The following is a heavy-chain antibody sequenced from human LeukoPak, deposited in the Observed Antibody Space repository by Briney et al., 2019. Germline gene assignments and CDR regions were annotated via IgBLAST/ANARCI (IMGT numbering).Heavy chain of an antibody. J-gene: IGHJ5*02. CDR2: IHHSGST. CDR3: ARETYGFDP. Sequence: SETLSLTCAVYGGSFSDYYWSWIRQPPGKGLEWIGEIHHSGSTNYNPSLESRVTISVDSSKNQFSLKLNSVTAADTAVYYCARETYGFDPWGQGTLVTVSS. V-gene: IGHV4-34*01. CDR1: GGSFSDYY. D-gene: IGHD3-16*01.